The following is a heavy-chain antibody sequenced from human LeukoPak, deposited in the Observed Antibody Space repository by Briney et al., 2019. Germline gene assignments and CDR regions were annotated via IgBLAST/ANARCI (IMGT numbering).Heavy chain of an antibody. D-gene: IGHD5-18*01. V-gene: IGHV4-34*01. CDR2: INHSGST. CDR1: GGSFSGYY. J-gene: IGHJ6*03. Sequence: SETLSLTCAVYGGSFSGYYWSWIRQPPGKGLEWIGEINHSGSTNYNPSLKSRVTISVDTSKNQFSLKLSSVTAADTAVYYCERGRAGRGYGYVIYYYYYMDVWGKGTTVTVSS. CDR3: ERGRAGRGYGYVIYYYYYMDV.